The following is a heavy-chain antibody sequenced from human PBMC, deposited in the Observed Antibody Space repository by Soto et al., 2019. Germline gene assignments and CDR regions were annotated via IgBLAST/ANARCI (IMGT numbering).Heavy chain of an antibody. CDR1: GVTFISYA. D-gene: IGHD6-19*01. J-gene: IGHJ4*02. CDR2: ISGSGGST. Sequence: EVQVLESGGGLVQPGGSLRLSCAASGVTFISYAMNWVRQAPGKGLEWVSVISGSGGSTYYADSVKGRFTISRDNSKNPLSLQMNSLRAEGTAVYYCARRSSGWYFDYWGQGTLVTVSS. V-gene: IGHV3-23*01. CDR3: ARRSSGWYFDY.